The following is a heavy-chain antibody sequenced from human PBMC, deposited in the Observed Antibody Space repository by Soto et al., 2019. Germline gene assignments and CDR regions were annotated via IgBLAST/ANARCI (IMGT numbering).Heavy chain of an antibody. J-gene: IGHJ5*02. CDR2: INHSGST. CDR3: AKTTYYYGSGSYYRWFDP. Sequence: SETLSLTCAVHGGSFSGYYWSWIRQPPGKGLEWIGEINHSGSTNYNPSLKSRVTMSVDTSKNYFSLNLSSVTAADTAVFYCAKTTYYYGSGSYYRWFDPWGHGNLVTVS. CDR1: GGSFSGYY. V-gene: IGHV4-34*01. D-gene: IGHD3-10*01.